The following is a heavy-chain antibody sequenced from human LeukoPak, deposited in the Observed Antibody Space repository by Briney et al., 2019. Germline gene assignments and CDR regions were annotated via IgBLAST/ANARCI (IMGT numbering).Heavy chain of an antibody. CDR1: GFTFSTYS. V-gene: IGHV3-21*06. D-gene: IGHD1-1*01. J-gene: IGHJ3*02. CDR2: ISSSSSHT. Sequence: GGSLRLSCAASGFTFSTYSMNWVRQAPGKGLEWVSSISSSSSHTYYADSVKGRSTISRDNAKNSLYLQMNSLRAEDTAVHYCVRELLEAFDIWGQGTMVTVSS. CDR3: VRELLEAFDI.